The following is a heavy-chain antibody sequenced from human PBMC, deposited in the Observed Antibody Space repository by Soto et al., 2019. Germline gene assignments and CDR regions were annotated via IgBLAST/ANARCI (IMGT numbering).Heavy chain of an antibody. CDR2: IIPIFGTA. V-gene: IGHV1-69*13. Sequence: SVKVSCKASGYTFSSYSISWVRQAPGQGLEWMGGIIPIFGTANYAQKFQGRVTITADESTSTAYMELSSLRSEDTAVYYCAIEYSSSPPYYPIGYWGQGTLVTVSS. CDR3: AIEYSSSPPYYPIGY. D-gene: IGHD6-6*01. J-gene: IGHJ4*02. CDR1: GYTFSSYS.